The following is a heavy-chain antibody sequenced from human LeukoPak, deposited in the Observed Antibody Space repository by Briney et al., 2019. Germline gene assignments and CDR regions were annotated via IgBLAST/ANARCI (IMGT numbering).Heavy chain of an antibody. J-gene: IGHJ4*02. CDR3: ARFELGCSDC. D-gene: IGHD7-27*01. CDR2: IYYSGST. Sequence: PSETLSLTCTVSGGSISSYYWSWIRQPPGKGLEWIGYIYYSGSTKYNPSLKSRVAISVDTSKKQFPLKLSSVTAADTAVYYCARFELGCSDCWCQGTLVTVSS. V-gene: IGHV4-59*01. CDR1: GGSISSYY.